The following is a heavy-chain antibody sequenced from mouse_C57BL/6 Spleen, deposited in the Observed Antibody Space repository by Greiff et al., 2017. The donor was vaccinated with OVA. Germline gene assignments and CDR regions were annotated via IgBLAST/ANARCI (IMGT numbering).Heavy chain of an antibody. CDR1: GFTFSSYA. J-gene: IGHJ2*01. Sequence: EVMLVESGGGLVKPGGSLKLSCAASGFTFSSYAMSWVRQTPEKRLEWVATISDGGSYTYYPENVKGRFTISRDNAKNNLYLQISHLKSEDTSMYYCARRGAAHSFDYWGQGTTLTVSS. CDR2: ISDGGSYT. V-gene: IGHV5-4*03. CDR3: ARRGAAHSFDY.